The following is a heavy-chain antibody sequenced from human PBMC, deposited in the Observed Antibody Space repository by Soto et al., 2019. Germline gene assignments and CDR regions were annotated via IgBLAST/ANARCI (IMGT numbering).Heavy chain of an antibody. V-gene: IGHV1-18*01. Sequence: GASVKVSCKAPGYTFTSYGISWVRQAPGQGLEWMGWISAYNGNTNYAQKLQGRVTMTTDTSTSTAYMELRSLRSDDTAVYYCARLSIAARHACLDYWGQGTLVTVSS. CDR2: ISAYNGNT. CDR3: ARLSIAARHACLDY. CDR1: GYTFTSYG. J-gene: IGHJ4*02. D-gene: IGHD6-6*01.